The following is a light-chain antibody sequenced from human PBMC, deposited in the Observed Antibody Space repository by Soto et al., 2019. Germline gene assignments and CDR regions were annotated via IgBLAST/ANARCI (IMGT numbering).Light chain of an antibody. V-gene: IGKV3-20*01. Sequence: EIGMTQSPATVSVYPGERATLSCRASQSVSNNYLAWYQQKPGQAPRLLIYGASNRATGIPDRFSGSGSGTDFTLTISRLEPDDFAVYYCQQYGSSGTFGQGTKVAIK. CDR3: QQYGSSGT. J-gene: IGKJ1*01. CDR2: GAS. CDR1: QSVSNNY.